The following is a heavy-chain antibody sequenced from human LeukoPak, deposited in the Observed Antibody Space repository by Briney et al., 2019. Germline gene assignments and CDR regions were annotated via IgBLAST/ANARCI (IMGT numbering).Heavy chain of an antibody. D-gene: IGHD1-26*01. CDR2: ISYDGSNK. J-gene: IGHJ3*02. CDR1: GFTFRSYA. CDR3: ARDGGSYGMGAFDI. Sequence: GRSLRLSCAASGFTFRSYAMHWVRQAPGKGLEWVAVISYDGSNKYYADSVKGRFTISRDNSKNTLYLQMNSLRVEDTALYYCARDGGSYGMGAFDIWGQGTVVTVSS. V-gene: IGHV3-30*03.